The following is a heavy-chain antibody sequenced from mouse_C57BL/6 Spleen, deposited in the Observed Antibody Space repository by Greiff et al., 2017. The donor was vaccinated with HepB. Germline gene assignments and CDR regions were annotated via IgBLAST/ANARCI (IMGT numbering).Heavy chain of an antibody. CDR3: ARSLITTVVANDY. CDR2: IYPRDGST. CDR1: GYTFTSYD. Sequence: VQLQQSGPELVKPGASVKLSCKASGYTFTSYDINWVKRRPGQGLEWIGWIYPRDGSTKYNETFKGKATLTVDTSSSTAYMELHSLTSEDSAVYFCARSLITTVVANDYWGQGTTLTVSS. J-gene: IGHJ2*01. D-gene: IGHD1-1*01. V-gene: IGHV1-85*01.